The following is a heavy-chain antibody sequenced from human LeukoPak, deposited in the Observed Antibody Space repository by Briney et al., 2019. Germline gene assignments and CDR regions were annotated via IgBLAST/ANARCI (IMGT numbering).Heavy chain of an antibody. CDR1: GYTFTSYY. CDR2: INPSGGST. D-gene: IGHD3-22*01. V-gene: IGHV1-46*01. CDR3: ARESSGLVFDY. Sequence: ASVKVSCKASGYTFTSYYMHWVRQAPGQGLEWMGIINPSGGSTSYAQKFQGRVTMTRDTSTSTVCMELSSLRSEDTAVYYCARESSGLVFDYWGQGTLVTVSS. J-gene: IGHJ4*02.